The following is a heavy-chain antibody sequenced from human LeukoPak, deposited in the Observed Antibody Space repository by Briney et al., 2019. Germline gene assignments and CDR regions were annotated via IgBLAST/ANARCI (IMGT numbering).Heavy chain of an antibody. J-gene: IGHJ5*02. CDR1: GYTFTSYY. CDR2: INPSGGST. Sequence: ASVKVSCKASGYTFTSYYMHWVRQAPGQGLEWMGIINPSGGSTSYAQKFQGRVTMTTDTSTSTAYMELRSLRSDDTAVYYCARDRLYGSGSYYPWGQGTLVTVSS. CDR3: ARDRLYGSGSYYP. V-gene: IGHV1-46*01. D-gene: IGHD3-10*01.